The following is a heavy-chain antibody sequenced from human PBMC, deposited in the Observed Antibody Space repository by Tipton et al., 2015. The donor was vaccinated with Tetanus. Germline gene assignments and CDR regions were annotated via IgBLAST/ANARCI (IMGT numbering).Heavy chain of an antibody. V-gene: IGHV3-15*01. CDR3: TTDRRPCSIGYCQFDY. CDR2: IKGKIEGGTT. Sequence: VQLVQSGGGLLKPGGSLRLSCAASGFTLTDAWMSWVRQAPGKGLEWVARIKGKIEGGTTDYAAPVKGRFTISRDDSKNTLYLQMNSLKTEDTAVYYCTTDRRPCSIGYCQFDYWGQGTLVTVSS. J-gene: IGHJ4*02. D-gene: IGHD3-22*01. CDR1: GFTLTDAW.